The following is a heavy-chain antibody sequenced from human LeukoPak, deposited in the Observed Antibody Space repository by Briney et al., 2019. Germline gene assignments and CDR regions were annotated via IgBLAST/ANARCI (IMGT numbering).Heavy chain of an antibody. CDR3: ARGLPTIWGSYRYFFDY. Sequence: SETLSLTCAVYGGSFSGYHWSWIRQPPGKGLEWIGEINHSGSTNYNPSLKSRVTISVDTSKNQFSLKLSSVTAADTAVHYCARGLPTIWGSYRYFFDYWGQGTLVTVSS. CDR1: GGSFSGYH. V-gene: IGHV4-34*01. J-gene: IGHJ4*02. D-gene: IGHD3-16*02. CDR2: INHSGST.